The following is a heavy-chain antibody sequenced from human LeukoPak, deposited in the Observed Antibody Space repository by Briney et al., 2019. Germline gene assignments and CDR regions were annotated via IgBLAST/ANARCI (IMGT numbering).Heavy chain of an antibody. CDR3: AKDLPDYGDYIEGY. CDR1: GFTFSSYG. V-gene: IGHV3-23*01. Sequence: ASVKVSCKASGFTFSSYGMHWVRQAPGKGLEWVSTISGSGSIIDYADSVKGRFTFSRDNSRNMVYLQMNSLRAEDTAVYYCAKDLPDYGDYIEGYWGQGTLVTVSS. D-gene: IGHD4-17*01. J-gene: IGHJ4*02. CDR2: ISGSGSII.